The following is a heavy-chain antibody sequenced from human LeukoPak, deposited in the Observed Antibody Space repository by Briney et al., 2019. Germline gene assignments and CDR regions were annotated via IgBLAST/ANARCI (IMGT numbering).Heavy chain of an antibody. CDR2: TYYRSKWYN. J-gene: IGHJ4*02. Sequence: SQTLSLTCAISGDSVSSSSAAWNWIRQSPSRGLEWLGRTYYRSKWYNDYAVTVKSRITVNPDTSKNQFSLQLNSVTPEDTAVYYCAREDYGGKSGTYFDYWGQGTLVTVSS. D-gene: IGHD4-23*01. CDR3: AREDYGGKSGTYFDY. V-gene: IGHV6-1*01. CDR1: GDSVSSSSAA.